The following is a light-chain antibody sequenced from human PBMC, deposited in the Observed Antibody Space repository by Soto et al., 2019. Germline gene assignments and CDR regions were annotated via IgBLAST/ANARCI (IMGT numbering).Light chain of an antibody. CDR2: DAS. CDR1: QSISSW. Sequence: SQMIHPRCPLIASVGDRVTITCRASQSISSWLAWYQQKPGKAPKLLIYDASSLQSGVPSRFSGSGSGTDFTLTISSLQPEDFAAYYFQHTYSSPLAFGGGTRLEI. V-gene: IGKV1-39*01. J-gene: IGKJ5*01. CDR3: QHTYSSPLA.